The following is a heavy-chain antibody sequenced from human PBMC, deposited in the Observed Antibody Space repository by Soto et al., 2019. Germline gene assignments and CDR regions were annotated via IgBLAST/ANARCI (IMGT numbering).Heavy chain of an antibody. Sequence: ASVKVSCKASGYTFTSYYMHWVRQAPGQGLEWMGIINPSGGSTSYAQKFQGRVTMTRDTSTSTVYMELSSLRSEDTAVYYCARGKSEHANKNSSTRKFYYYGMDVWGQGTTVTVSS. CDR3: ARGKSEHANKNSSTRKFYYYGMDV. CDR2: INPSGGST. CDR1: GYTFTSYY. V-gene: IGHV1-46*01. J-gene: IGHJ6*02. D-gene: IGHD2-2*01.